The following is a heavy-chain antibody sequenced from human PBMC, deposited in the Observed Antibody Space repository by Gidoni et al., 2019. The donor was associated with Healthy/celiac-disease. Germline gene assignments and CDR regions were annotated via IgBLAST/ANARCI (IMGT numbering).Heavy chain of an antibody. D-gene: IGHD3-3*01. CDR2: ISGSGGST. V-gene: IGHV3-23*01. CDR1: GFTFSSYA. Sequence: EVQLLESGGGLVQPGGSLRLSCAASGFTFSSYAMSWVRQAPGKGLEWVSAISGSGGSTYYADSVKGRFTISRDNSKNTLYLQMNSLRAEDTAVYYCAKDPHYDFWSGYPYYFDYWGQGTLVTVSS. CDR3: AKDPHYDFWSGYPYYFDY. J-gene: IGHJ4*02.